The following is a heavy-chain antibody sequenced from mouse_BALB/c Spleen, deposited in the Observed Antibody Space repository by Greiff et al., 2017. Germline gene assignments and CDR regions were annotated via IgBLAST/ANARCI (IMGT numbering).Heavy chain of an antibody. J-gene: IGHJ4*01. CDR1: GYSITSDYA. CDR3: ARNSLLRLRNAMDY. Sequence: VQLKQSGPGLVKPSQSLSLTCTVTGYSITSDYAWNWIRQFPGNKLEWMGYISYSGSTSYNPSLKSRISITRDTSKNQFFLQLNSVTTEDTATYCCARNSLLRLRNAMDYWGQGTSVTVSS. CDR2: ISYSGST. D-gene: IGHD1-2*01. V-gene: IGHV3-2*02.